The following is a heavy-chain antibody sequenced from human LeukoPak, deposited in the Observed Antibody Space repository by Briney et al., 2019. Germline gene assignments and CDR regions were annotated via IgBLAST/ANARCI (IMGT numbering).Heavy chain of an antibody. J-gene: IGHJ4*02. CDR2: INTSGNT. CDR3: ARETPPLRPFDC. Sequence: SETLSLTCTVSNGSVSGYYWTWIRQPAGKGLVWIGRINTSGNTNYNPSLKSRVTMSVDTSKNQFSLNLTSVTAADTAVYYCARETPPLRPFDCWGQGTLVTVSS. CDR1: NGSVSGYY. V-gene: IGHV4-4*07. D-gene: IGHD5/OR15-5a*01.